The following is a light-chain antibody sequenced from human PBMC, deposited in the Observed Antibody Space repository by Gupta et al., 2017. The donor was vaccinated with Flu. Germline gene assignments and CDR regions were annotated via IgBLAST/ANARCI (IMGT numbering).Light chain of an antibody. CDR2: AAS. V-gene: IGKV1-39*01. CDR3: QQSYSTPHT. J-gene: IGKJ2*01. Sequence: LNWYQQKTGKAPKLLIYAASSLQSGVSSRFSGSGSGTDGTDFTLTISSLQPDDFAIYYCQQSYSTPHTFGQGTKLDIK.